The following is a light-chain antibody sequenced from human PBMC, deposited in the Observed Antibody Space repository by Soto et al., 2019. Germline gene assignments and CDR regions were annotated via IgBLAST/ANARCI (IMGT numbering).Light chain of an antibody. CDR3: QQSYRSPYT. J-gene: IGKJ2*01. V-gene: IGKV1-39*01. Sequence: IQLTQSPSSLSASVGDRVTVTCRASQSINIYLNWYQQKPGKAPTVLIYGATTLESGVPSRFSGGGSPTDFTLTIDSLQIEDFATYYCQQSYRSPYTFGQGTKLEI. CDR2: GAT. CDR1: QSINIY.